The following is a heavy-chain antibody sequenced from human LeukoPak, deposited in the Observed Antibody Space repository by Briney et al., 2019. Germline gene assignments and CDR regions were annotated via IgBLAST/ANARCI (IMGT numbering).Heavy chain of an antibody. CDR3: ARAPAFGTVDY. CDR1: GFTFSSHW. CDR2: IKPDGSEK. J-gene: IGHJ4*02. Sequence: PGGSLRLSCAASGFTFSSHWMSWVRRAPGKGLEWVANIKPDGSEKYPVDSVKGRFTATRDNAKNSLYLQMNRLRDEDSAVYYCARAPAFGTVDYWGQGTLVTVSS. D-gene: IGHD3-16*01. V-gene: IGHV3-7*01.